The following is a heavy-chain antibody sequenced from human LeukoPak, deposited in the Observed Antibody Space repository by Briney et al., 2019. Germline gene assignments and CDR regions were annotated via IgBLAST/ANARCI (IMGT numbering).Heavy chain of an antibody. CDR3: ASPGREGWYLLHFDY. CDR1: GFTFSDYW. V-gene: IGHV3-7*01. CDR2: LKGDGSEK. J-gene: IGHJ4*02. D-gene: IGHD2-15*01. Sequence: GGSLRLSCAASGFTFSDYWMRWVRQAPGNGLEWVANLKGDGSEKDYVDSVKGRFTISRDNAKNSLFLQMNNLRDEDRAVYYWASPGREGWYLLHFDYWGQGALVTVSS.